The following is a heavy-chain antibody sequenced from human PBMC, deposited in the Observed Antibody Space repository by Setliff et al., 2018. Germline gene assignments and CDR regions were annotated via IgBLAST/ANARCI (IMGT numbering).Heavy chain of an antibody. J-gene: IGHJ4*02. Sequence: ASVKVSCKASGGTFSSYAFSWVRQAPGQGLEWMGWTSAYAQKFQGRVTMTTDTPTSTAYMELRSLRSDDTAVYFCARGPPDFVVVPAAAKFDYWGQGTLVTVSS. CDR3: ARGPPDFVVVPAAAKFDY. CDR1: GGTFSSYA. D-gene: IGHD2-2*01. V-gene: IGHV1-18*01. CDR2: TSAY.